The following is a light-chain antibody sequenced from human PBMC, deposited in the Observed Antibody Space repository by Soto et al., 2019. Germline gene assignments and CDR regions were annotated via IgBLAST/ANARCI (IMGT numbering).Light chain of an antibody. Sequence: DIQMTQSPSTLSASVGDRVTMTCRASQSISGWLAWYQKKPGKAPKLLIYDASSLESGVPSRFSGSGSGTEFTLTISSLQPDDFATYYCQQCYSSSLTFGGGTKVDIK. CDR3: QQCYSSSLT. CDR1: QSISGW. V-gene: IGKV1-5*01. CDR2: DAS. J-gene: IGKJ4*01.